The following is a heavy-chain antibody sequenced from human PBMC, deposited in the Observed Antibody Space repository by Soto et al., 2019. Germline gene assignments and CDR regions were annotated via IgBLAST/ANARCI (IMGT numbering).Heavy chain of an antibody. J-gene: IGHJ6*02. D-gene: IGHD2-15*01. V-gene: IGHV5-51*01. CDR2: IYPGDSDT. CDR3: ARSEVVTPWYYYYGMDV. Sequence: GESLKISCNGSGYSFTIYWIGWVRQMPGKGLEWMGIIYPGDSDTRYSPSFQGQVTISADKSISTAYLQWSSLKASDTAMYYCARSEVVTPWYYYYGMDVWGQGTTVTVSS. CDR1: GYSFTIYW.